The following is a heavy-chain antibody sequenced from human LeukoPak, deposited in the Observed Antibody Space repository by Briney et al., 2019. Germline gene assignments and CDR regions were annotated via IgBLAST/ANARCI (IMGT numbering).Heavy chain of an antibody. CDR2: ISYDGSNK. J-gene: IGHJ4*02. Sequence: GGSLRLSCAASGFTFSSYGMHWVRQAPGKGLEWVAVISYDGSNKYYADSVKGRFTISRDNSKNTLYLQMNSLRAEDTAVYYCARILRGFSGYGPFYYFDYWGQGTLVTVSS. V-gene: IGHV3-30*03. CDR1: GFTFSSYG. CDR3: ARILRGFSGYGPFYYFDY. D-gene: IGHD5-12*01.